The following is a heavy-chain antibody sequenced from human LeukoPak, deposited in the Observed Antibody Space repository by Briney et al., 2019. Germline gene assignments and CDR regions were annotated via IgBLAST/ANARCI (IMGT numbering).Heavy chain of an antibody. D-gene: IGHD3-22*01. Sequence: GGSLRLSCAASGFTFSSYEMNWVRQAPGKGLEWVSYIGSSGTTIYYADSVKGRFTISRDNAKNSLYLQMNSLRAEDTAVYYCALDYYDSSGTRAGGAFDIWGQGTMVTVSS. CDR2: IGSSGTTI. CDR1: GFTFSSYE. J-gene: IGHJ3*02. V-gene: IGHV3-48*03. CDR3: ALDYYDSSGTRAGGAFDI.